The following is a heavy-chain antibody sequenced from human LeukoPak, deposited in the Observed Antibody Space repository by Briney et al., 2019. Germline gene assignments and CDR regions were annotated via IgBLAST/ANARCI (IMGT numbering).Heavy chain of an antibody. Sequence: SETLSLTCTVSGGSISSYYWSWIRQPPGKGLEWIGYIYYSGSTNYNPSLKSRVTISVDTSKNQFSLKLSSVTAADTAVYYCARGPPVDSGYVLGYWGQGTLVTVSS. D-gene: IGHD5-12*01. CDR2: IYYSGST. J-gene: IGHJ4*02. V-gene: IGHV4-59*08. CDR3: ARGPPVDSGYVLGY. CDR1: GGSISSYY.